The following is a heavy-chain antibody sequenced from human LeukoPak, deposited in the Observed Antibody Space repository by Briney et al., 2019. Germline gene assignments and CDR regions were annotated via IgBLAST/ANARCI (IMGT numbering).Heavy chain of an antibody. CDR1: GFTFSGYW. CDR3: ARGSSVREDY. V-gene: IGHV3-74*01. Sequence: GGSLRLSCVASGFTFSGYWMHWVRQAPGKGLVWVSRIHSDGTGTSYADSVKGRFTISRDNAKNTLYLQMNSLRAEDTAVYYCARGSSVREDYWGQGTLVTVSS. CDR2: IHSDGTGT. J-gene: IGHJ4*02. D-gene: IGHD3-10*01.